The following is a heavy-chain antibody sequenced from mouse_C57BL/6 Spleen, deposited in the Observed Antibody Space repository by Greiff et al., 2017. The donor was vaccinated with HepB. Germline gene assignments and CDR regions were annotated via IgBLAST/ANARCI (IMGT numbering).Heavy chain of an antibody. J-gene: IGHJ4*01. CDR1: GYAFSSSW. CDR2: IYPGDGDT. CDR3: ARGDYSNYDYAMDY. Sequence: QVQLQQSGPELVKPGASVKISCKASGYAFSSSWMNWVKQRPGKGLEWIGRIYPGDGDTNYNGKFKGKATLTADKSSSTAYMQLSSLTSEDSAVYFCARGDYSNYDYAMDYWGQGTSVTVSS. V-gene: IGHV1-82*01. D-gene: IGHD2-5*01.